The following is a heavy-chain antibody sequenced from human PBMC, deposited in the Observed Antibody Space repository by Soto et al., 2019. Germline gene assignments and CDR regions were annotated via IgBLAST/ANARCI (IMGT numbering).Heavy chain of an antibody. Sequence: ASVKVSCKASGGTFSSYAISWVRQAPGQGLEWMGGIIPIFGTANYAQKFQGRVTITADESTSTAYMELSSLRSEDTAVYYCARVEVVTATEQFYYYYYGMDVWGQGTTVTVSS. D-gene: IGHD2-21*02. J-gene: IGHJ6*02. V-gene: IGHV1-69*13. CDR1: GGTFSSYA. CDR2: IIPIFGTA. CDR3: ARVEVVTATEQFYYYYYGMDV.